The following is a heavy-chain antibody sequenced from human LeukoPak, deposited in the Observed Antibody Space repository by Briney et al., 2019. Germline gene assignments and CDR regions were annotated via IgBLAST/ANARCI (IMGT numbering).Heavy chain of an antibody. Sequence: PGGSLRLSSAASGFTCSTYTMNWVRQAPGKGLEWLSYITVSSSTYYADSVQGRFTISRDNAKNSLYLQMNSLRDEDTAVYYCARGDTLSDLNAFDLWGQGTMVTVSS. CDR1: GFTCSTYT. V-gene: IGHV3-48*02. CDR3: ARGDTLSDLNAFDL. J-gene: IGHJ3*01. CDR2: ITVSSST.